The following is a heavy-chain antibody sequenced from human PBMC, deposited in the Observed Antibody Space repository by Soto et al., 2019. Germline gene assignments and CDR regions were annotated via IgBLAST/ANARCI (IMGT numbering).Heavy chain of an antibody. J-gene: IGHJ4*02. CDR2: VYGSDAK. V-gene: IGHV2-5*01. Sequence: QITLKESGPTLVKPTQTLTLTCTFSGFSLTTSGVAVGWIRQPPGKALEWLAIVYGSDAKFYSPSLKSRLTNTKDTSNNQVVLTLTNMDPVDTATYSCVRRYDPYYFDYWGQGTLVTVSS. CDR1: GFSLTTSGVA. CDR3: VRRYDPYYFDY. D-gene: IGHD1-1*01.